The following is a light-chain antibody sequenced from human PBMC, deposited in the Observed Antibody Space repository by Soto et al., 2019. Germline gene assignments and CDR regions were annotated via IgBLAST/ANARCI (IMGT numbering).Light chain of an antibody. CDR3: QQYNSYST. CDR1: QSVRTN. J-gene: IGKJ5*01. CDR2: GAS. Sequence: IVMTQSPATLSVSPGDRATLSCRASQSVRTNLAWYQQTPGQAPRLLIYGASSRATGIPDRFSGSGSGTEFTLTISSLQPDDFATYYCQQYNSYSTFGQGTRLEIK. V-gene: IGKV3D-15*01.